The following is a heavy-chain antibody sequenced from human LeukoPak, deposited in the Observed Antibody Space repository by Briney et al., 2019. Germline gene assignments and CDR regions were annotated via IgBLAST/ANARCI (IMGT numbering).Heavy chain of an antibody. J-gene: IGHJ6*03. CDR1: GFTFSSYG. CDR2: IWYDGSNK. Sequence: GGSLLLSCAASGFTFSSYGMHWVRQAPGKGLEGVAVIWYDGSNKYYADSVKGRFTISRDNSKNTLYLQMNSLRAEDTAVYYCAKGVWFGGAYYMDVWGKGTTVTVSS. D-gene: IGHD3-10*01. V-gene: IGHV3-33*06. CDR3: AKGVWFGGAYYMDV.